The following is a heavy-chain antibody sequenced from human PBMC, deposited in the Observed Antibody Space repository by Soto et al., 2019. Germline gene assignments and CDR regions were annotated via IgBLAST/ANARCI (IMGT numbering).Heavy chain of an antibody. CDR3: ARSGGNYSCYYGMDV. Sequence: EVQVVESGGGLVKPGGSLRLSCAASGISFSSHTMNWVRQAPGKGLEWVSSISSSSTYIYYADSVKGRFTISRDNARNAVYLQMSSLRAEDTAVYYCARSGGNYSCYYGMDVWGQGTTVTVSS. CDR2: ISSSSTYI. CDR1: GISFSSHT. V-gene: IGHV3-21*01. J-gene: IGHJ6*02. D-gene: IGHD2-21*01.